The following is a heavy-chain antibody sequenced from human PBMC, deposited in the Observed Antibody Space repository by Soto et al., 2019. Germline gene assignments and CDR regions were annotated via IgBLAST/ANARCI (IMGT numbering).Heavy chain of an antibody. Sequence: PVGSLRLSCTASGFTFGDYAMSWVRQAPGKGLEWEGFIRSKAYGGTTEYAASVKGRFTISRDDSKSIAYLQMNSLKTEDTAVYYCTRDADYYDSSGYYYPIDYWGQGTLVTVSS. V-gene: IGHV3-49*04. CDR3: TRDADYYDSSGYYYPIDY. J-gene: IGHJ4*02. CDR1: GFTFGDYA. CDR2: IRSKAYGGTT. D-gene: IGHD3-22*01.